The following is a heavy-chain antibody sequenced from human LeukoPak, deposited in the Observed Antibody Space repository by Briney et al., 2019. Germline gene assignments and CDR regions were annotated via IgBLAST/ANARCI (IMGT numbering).Heavy chain of an antibody. V-gene: IGHV3-48*03. Sequence: VGSLRLSCVPPVDSFISYETSWVPQALGKGVGWVSYISSSDSTIYYGGSVKGRFTISRHNAKNSLYLQMNSLRAEDTAVYYCASSSSWYDYWGQGTLVTVSS. CDR3: ASSSSWYDY. CDR2: ISSSDSTI. J-gene: IGHJ4*02. CDR1: VDSFISYE. D-gene: IGHD6-13*01.